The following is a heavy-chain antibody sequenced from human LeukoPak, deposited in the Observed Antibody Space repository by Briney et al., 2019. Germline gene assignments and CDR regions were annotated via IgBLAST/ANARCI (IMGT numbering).Heavy chain of an antibody. CDR1: GYTFTSYG. J-gene: IGHJ5*02. CDR2: ISAYNGNT. V-gene: IGHV1-18*01. D-gene: IGHD3-3*01. CDR3: ARAEGLRFLEWLANWFDP. Sequence: GASVKVSCKASGYTFTSYGISWVRQAPGQGLEWMGWISAYNGNTNYAQKLQGRVTMTTDTSTSTAYMELRSLRSDDTAVYYYARAEGLRFLEWLANWFDPWGQGTLVTVSS.